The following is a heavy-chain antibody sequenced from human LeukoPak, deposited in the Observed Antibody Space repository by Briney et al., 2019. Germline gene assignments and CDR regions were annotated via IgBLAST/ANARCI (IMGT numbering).Heavy chain of an antibody. Sequence: PGGSLRLSCAASGFTFSSYEMNWVRQAPGKGLEGVSYISSSGSTIYYADSVKGRFTISRDNDKNSLYLQMNSLRAEDTAVYYCARGSRVLRYFDWSYDYWGQGTLVTVSS. CDR2: ISSSGSTI. CDR3: ARGSRVLRYFDWSYDY. CDR1: GFTFSSYE. J-gene: IGHJ4*02. V-gene: IGHV3-48*03. D-gene: IGHD3-9*01.